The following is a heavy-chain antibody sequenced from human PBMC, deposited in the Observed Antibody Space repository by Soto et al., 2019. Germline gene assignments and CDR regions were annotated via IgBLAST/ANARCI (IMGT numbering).Heavy chain of an antibody. V-gene: IGHV4-59*08. D-gene: IGHD4-17*01. CDR3: AILGHHYGDYDGNWFDP. CDR1: GGSISSYY. CDR2: IYYSEST. Sequence: SETLSLTCTVSGGSISSYYWSWIRQPPGKGLEWIGYIYYSESTNYNPSLKSRVTISVDTSKNQFSLKLSAVTAADTAVYYCAILGHHYGDYDGNWFDPWGQGSLVTVSS. J-gene: IGHJ5*02.